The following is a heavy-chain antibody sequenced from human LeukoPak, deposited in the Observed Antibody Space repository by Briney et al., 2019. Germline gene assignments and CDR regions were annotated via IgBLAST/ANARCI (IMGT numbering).Heavy chain of an antibody. CDR2: XKSRTDGGTT. CDR1: GFTFSXAW. D-gene: IGHD3-10*01. J-gene: IGHJ4*02. V-gene: IGHV3-15*01. Sequence: RLSCXASGFTFSXAWMSWVRQAXGXGLXWVGXXKSRTDGGTTDYAASVKGKFTISRDDSKNTLYLQMNSLNTEDTAVYYCTTPYYYGSGTIXXXYYFDYWGQGTLVXVSS. CDR3: TTPYYYGSGTIXXXYYFDY.